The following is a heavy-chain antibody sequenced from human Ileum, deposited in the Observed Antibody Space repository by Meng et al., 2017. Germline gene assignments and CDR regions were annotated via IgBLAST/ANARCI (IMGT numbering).Heavy chain of an antibody. CDR3: AREWVPYYLDY. V-gene: IGHV3-33*01. D-gene: IGHD2-2*01. Sequence: GESLKISCAASGFTFSSFGMHWVRQAPGKGREWVAVLWHDESNEYYADSVKGRFSISRDTSKNTLYLQMNSLRAEDTAVYYCAREWVPYYLDYWGQGTLVTVSS. CDR1: GFTFSSFG. J-gene: IGHJ4*02. CDR2: LWHDESNE.